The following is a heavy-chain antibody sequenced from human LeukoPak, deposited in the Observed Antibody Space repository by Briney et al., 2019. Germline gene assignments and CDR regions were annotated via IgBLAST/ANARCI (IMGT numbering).Heavy chain of an antibody. CDR3: TKSGPPDPY. J-gene: IGHJ3*01. D-gene: IGHD1-14*01. V-gene: IGHV3-53*01. Sequence: GGPLRLSCAASGLTVSSNDMSWVRQAPGKGLEWVSVIYSGGSTFYADSVKGRFTISRDNSKNTLYLQMYSLRAEDTAMYYCTKSGPPDPYWGQGTMVTVSS. CDR2: IYSGGST. CDR1: GLTVSSND.